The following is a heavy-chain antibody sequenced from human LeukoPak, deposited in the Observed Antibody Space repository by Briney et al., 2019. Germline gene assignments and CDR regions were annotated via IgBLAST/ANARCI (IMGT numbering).Heavy chain of an antibody. CDR1: GFTFSSYS. V-gene: IGHV3-30-3*01. Sequence: GVSLRLSCAASGFTFSSYSMHWVRQAPGQGLEWVALVSSDGGYKYYAGSVEGRFTISRDTSENTLYLQMNSLRPEDTAVYYCARDRYYGSGPYYGMDVWGQGTTVIVSS. CDR2: VSSDGGYK. CDR3: ARDRYYGSGPYYGMDV. D-gene: IGHD3-10*01. J-gene: IGHJ6*02.